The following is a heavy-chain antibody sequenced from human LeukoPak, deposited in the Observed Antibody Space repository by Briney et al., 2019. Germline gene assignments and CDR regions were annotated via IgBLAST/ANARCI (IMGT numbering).Heavy chain of an antibody. CDR1: GFTFSSYG. J-gene: IGHJ4*02. D-gene: IGHD3-10*01. CDR3: AKDLRYYGSGSYLGFDY. Sequence: GRSLRLSCAASGFTFSSYGMHWVRQAPGKGLEWVAVISYDGSNKYYADSVKGRFTISRDNSKNTLYLQMNSLRAEDRAVYYCAKDLRYYGSGSYLGFDYWGQGTLVTVSS. V-gene: IGHV3-30*18. CDR2: ISYDGSNK.